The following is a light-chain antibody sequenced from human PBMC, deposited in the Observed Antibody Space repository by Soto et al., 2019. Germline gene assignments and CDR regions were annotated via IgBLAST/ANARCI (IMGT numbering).Light chain of an antibody. J-gene: IGKJ1*01. V-gene: IGKV3-20*01. Sequence: VLTHSPGTLSLSPGKRATLSCRASQSVSSNSLAWYQKKPGQAPRLLIYGASSRAAGIPDRFSGSGSGTDFTLTISRLEPEDFAVYYCQQYGSSPQTFGQGTKVDI. CDR2: GAS. CDR3: QQYGSSPQT. CDR1: QSVSSNS.